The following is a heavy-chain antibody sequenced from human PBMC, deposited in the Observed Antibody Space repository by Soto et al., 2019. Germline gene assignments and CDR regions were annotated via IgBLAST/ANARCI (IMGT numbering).Heavy chain of an antibody. D-gene: IGHD1-1*01. CDR1: GFTFSSYW. J-gene: IGHJ4*02. CDR3: AKEGVQLWSAFDH. CDR2: IKQDGSEK. Sequence: GGSLRLSCAASGFTFSSYWMSWVRQAPGKGLEWVANIKQDGSEKYYADSVKGRFTISRDNSKNTLYLQMNSLRTEDTAVFYCAKEGVQLWSAFDHWGQGTLVTVSS. V-gene: IGHV3-7*01.